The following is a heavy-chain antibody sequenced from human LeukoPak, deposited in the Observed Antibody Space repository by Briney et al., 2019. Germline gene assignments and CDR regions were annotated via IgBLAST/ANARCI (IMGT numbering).Heavy chain of an antibody. J-gene: IGHJ6*02. D-gene: IGHD7-27*01. CDR3: ARDHWGIVENGYDYFYYDMDV. CDR2: VIPTYGTP. V-gene: IGHV1-69*05. Sequence: APVKVSCKASGGSFSTSGFSWVRQAPGQGLEWTGGVIPTYGTPSYAQKFQGRVTITTDESTSTAYMELSSLRSEDTAVYYCARDHWGIVENGYDYFYYDMDVWGQGTTVTVSS. CDR1: GGSFSTSG.